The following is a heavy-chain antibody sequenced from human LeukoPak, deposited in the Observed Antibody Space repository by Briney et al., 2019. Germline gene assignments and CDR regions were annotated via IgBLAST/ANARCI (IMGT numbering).Heavy chain of an antibody. D-gene: IGHD3-10*01. CDR3: ASTRRSQSLSPFFDY. V-gene: IGHV3-23*01. CDR2: ISGSGGST. Sequence: PGGSLRLSCAASGFTFSSYGMSWVRQAPGKGLEWVSAISGSGGSTYYADSVKGRFTISRDNAKNSLYLQMNSLRAEDTAVYYCASTRRSQSLSPFFDYWGQGTLVTVSS. CDR1: GFTFSSYG. J-gene: IGHJ4*02.